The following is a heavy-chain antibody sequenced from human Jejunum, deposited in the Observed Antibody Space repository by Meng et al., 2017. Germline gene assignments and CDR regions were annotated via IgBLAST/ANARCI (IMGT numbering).Heavy chain of an antibody. V-gene: IGHV4-4*02. Sequence: QESGPGLVKPSGTLSLTCAVSGGSISDSNWWSWVRQPPGKELEWIGEIYHTGSTNYNPSLKSRVTMSLDKSKNQFFLDLTSVTAADTAVYYCARDLLGPAIAASGYFDPWGQGTLVTVSS. CDR1: GGSISDSNW. D-gene: IGHD5-12*01. CDR3: ARDLLGPAIAASGYFDP. CDR2: IYHTGST. J-gene: IGHJ5*02.